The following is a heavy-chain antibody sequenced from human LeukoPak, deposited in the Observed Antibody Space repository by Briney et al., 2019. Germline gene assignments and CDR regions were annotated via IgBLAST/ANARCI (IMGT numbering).Heavy chain of an antibody. CDR3: ARGVDRWNYFDY. D-gene: IGHD4-23*01. CDR2: IYSGGKT. CDR1: GLVLSSNF. Sequence: PGGSLRLSCAASGLVLSSNFMSWVRQAPGKGLEWVSVIYSGGKTFYADSVKGRFTVSRDNSMNTLSLQMSSLRAEDTAVYYCARGVDRWNYFDYWGHGTLVTVSS. V-gene: IGHV3-53*01. J-gene: IGHJ4*01.